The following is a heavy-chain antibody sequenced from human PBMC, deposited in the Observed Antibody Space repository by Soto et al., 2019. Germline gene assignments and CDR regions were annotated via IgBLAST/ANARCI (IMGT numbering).Heavy chain of an antibody. CDR3: ARVLRGSYLE. D-gene: IGHD1-26*01. CDR2: MNPNSGNT. V-gene: IGHV1-8*02. CDR1: GYTFTSYD. Sequence: QVQLVQSGAEVKKPGASVKVSGKASGYTFTSYDINWVRQATGQGLEWMGWMNPNSGNTGYAQKFQGIVTMTRNTSTSTAYMALSSLTSEETAVYDCARVLRGSYLEWGQGTMVTVSS. J-gene: IGHJ3*01.